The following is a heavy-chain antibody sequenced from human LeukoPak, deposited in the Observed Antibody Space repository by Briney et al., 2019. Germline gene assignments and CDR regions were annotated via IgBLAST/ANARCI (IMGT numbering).Heavy chain of an antibody. CDR2: INQYGNET. Sequence: PGGSLRLSCEPSGFTYGYYWMTWVRLAPGKGLEWVANINQYGNETYYVDSVKGRFFIFRDNVKNSLYLQMNRLRAEDTAVYYCARDYGDYWGQGTLVTVSS. V-gene: IGHV3-7*01. J-gene: IGHJ4*02. CDR1: GFTYGYYW. CDR3: ARDYGDY. D-gene: IGHD4-17*01.